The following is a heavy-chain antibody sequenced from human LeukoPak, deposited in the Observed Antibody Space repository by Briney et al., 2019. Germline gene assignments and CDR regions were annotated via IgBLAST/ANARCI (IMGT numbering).Heavy chain of an antibody. CDR3: AREGPEYEYYDTDGPLRLEPFDY. Sequence: SQTLSLTCTVSGASITTETYFWTWVRQPAGKELEWIGRISSTGNTDYNPSLKSRVIISRDRSKNQFSLGLNSVTAADTAVYYCAREGPEYEYYDTDGPLRLEPFDYWGQGTLVTVSS. V-gene: IGHV4-61*02. D-gene: IGHD3-22*01. CDR1: GASITTETYF. CDR2: ISSTGNT. J-gene: IGHJ4*02.